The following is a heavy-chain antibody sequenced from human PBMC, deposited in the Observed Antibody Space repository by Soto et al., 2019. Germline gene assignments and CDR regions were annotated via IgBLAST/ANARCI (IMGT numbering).Heavy chain of an antibody. CDR1: GFTFSSYS. V-gene: IGHV3-33*01. D-gene: IGHD3-3*01. CDR2: IWYDGSNK. J-gene: IGHJ3*02. CDR3: ARGTYDFWSGYLDAFDI. Sequence: GGSLRLSCAASGFTFSSYSMHWVRQAPGKGLEWVAVIWYDGSNKYYADSVKGRFTISRDNSKNTLYLQMNSLRAEDTAVYYCARGTYDFWSGYLDAFDIWGQGTMVTVSS.